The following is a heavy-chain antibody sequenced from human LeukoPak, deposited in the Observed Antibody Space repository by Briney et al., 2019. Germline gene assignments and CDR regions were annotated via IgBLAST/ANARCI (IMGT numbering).Heavy chain of an antibody. Sequence: ASVTVSCKASGYTFTNYDVNWVRQATGQGLEWMGRINPNSGTTVYAQKFQGRVTMTRDTSISTAYMELSSLRSEDTAVYYCARSYDFWSDYYYYGMDVWGQGTTVTVSS. CDR3: ARSYDFWSDYYYYGMDV. J-gene: IGHJ6*02. CDR1: GYTFTNYD. D-gene: IGHD3-3*01. CDR2: INPNSGTT. V-gene: IGHV1-8*02.